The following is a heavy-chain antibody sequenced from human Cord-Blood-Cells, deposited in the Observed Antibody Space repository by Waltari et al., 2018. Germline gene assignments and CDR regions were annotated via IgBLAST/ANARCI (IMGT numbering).Heavy chain of an antibody. CDR3: ARDGPSSYYYGSFDP. D-gene: IGHD3-10*01. Sequence: QVQLVQSGAEVKKPGSSVKVSCTASGGPFSSYAISWVRRAPGQGLEWTGGIIPIFGTANYAQKFQGRVTITADESTSTAYMELSSLRSEDTAVYYCARDGPSSYYYGSFDPWGQGTLVTVSS. CDR1: GGPFSSYA. V-gene: IGHV1-69*01. J-gene: IGHJ5*02. CDR2: IIPIFGTA.